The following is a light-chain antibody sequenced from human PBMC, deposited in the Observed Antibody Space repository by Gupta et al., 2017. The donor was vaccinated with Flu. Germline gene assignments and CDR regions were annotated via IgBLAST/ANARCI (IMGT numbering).Light chain of an antibody. CDR1: QSISTY. J-gene: IGKJ1*01. CDR3: QQRSVWPTWT. CDR2: DAS. V-gene: IGKV3-11*01. Sequence: EIVLTQSPATLSLSPGDRATLSCRASQSISTYLAWYQQKPGQAPRLLIYDASNRAAGIPARFSGSGSGTDFTLTISSLEPEDFAVYYCQQRSVWPTWTFGQGTKVEIK.